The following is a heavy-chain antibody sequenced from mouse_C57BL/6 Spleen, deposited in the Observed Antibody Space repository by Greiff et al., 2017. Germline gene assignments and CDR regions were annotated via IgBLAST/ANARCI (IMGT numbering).Heavy chain of an antibody. D-gene: IGHD2-2*01. V-gene: IGHV14-4*01. J-gene: IGHJ3*01. CDR3: TTAYVYNRGAWFAY. CDR1: GFNIKDDY. CDR2: IDTENGDT. Sequence: EVQLQQSGAELVRPGASVKLSCTASGFNIKDDYMHWVKQRPEQGLEWIGWIDTENGDTEYDSKFQGKATITADTSSNPAYLQLSSLTSEDTAVYYCTTAYVYNRGAWFAYWCQGTLVTVSA.